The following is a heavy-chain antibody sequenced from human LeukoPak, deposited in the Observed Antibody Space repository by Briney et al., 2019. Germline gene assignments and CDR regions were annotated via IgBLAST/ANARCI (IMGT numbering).Heavy chain of an antibody. D-gene: IGHD1-26*01. CDR3: AKDMGIVGATKGGFDY. J-gene: IGHJ4*02. CDR1: GFTFDDYA. V-gene: IGHV3-43D*03. CDR2: ISWDGGST. Sequence: GGSLRLSCAASGFTFDDYAMHWVRQAPGKGLEWVSLISWDGGSTYYADSVKGRFTISRDNSKNSLYLQMNSLRAEDTALYYCAKDMGIVGATKGGFDYWGQGTLVTVSS.